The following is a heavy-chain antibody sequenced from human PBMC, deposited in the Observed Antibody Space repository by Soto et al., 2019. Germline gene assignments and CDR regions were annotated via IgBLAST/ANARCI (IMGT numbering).Heavy chain of an antibody. CDR3: ARDDPYYYGSGRQYYYYYGMDV. J-gene: IGHJ6*02. V-gene: IGHV1-18*01. CDR1: GYTFTSYG. D-gene: IGHD3-10*01. Sequence: QVQLVQSGAEVKKPGASVKVSCKASGYTFTSYGISWVRQAPGQGLECRGWISAYNGNTNYAQKLQGRVTMTTDTSTRTAYMELRSLRSDDTAVYYCARDDPYYYGSGRQYYYYYGMDVWGQGTTVTVSS. CDR2: ISAYNGNT.